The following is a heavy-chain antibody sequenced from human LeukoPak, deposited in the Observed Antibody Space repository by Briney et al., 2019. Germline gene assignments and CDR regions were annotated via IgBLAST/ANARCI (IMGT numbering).Heavy chain of an antibody. J-gene: IGHJ6*02. Sequence: GGSLRLSCTASGFTFGDYAMSWVRQAPGKGLEWVGFIRSKAYGGTTEYAASVKGRFTISRDDSKSIAYLQMNSLKTEATAVNYCTRDLLCSSSWYYYGMDVWGQGTTVTVSS. CDR3: TRDLLCSSSWYYYGMDV. CDR1: GFTFGDYA. D-gene: IGHD6-13*01. CDR2: IRSKAYGGTT. V-gene: IGHV3-49*04.